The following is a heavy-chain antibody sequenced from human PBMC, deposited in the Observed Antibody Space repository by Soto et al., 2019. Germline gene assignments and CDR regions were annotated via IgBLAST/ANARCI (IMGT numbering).Heavy chain of an antibody. D-gene: IGHD6-19*01. J-gene: IGHJ4*02. CDR3: AKDPGYSSGWYRLDY. Sequence: GGSLRLSCAASGFTFSSYAMSWVRQAPGKGLEWVSAISGSGGSTYYADSVNGRFTISRDNSKNTLYLQMNSLRAEDTAVYYCAKDPGYSSGWYRLDYWGQGTLVTVSS. V-gene: IGHV3-23*01. CDR2: ISGSGGST. CDR1: GFTFSSYA.